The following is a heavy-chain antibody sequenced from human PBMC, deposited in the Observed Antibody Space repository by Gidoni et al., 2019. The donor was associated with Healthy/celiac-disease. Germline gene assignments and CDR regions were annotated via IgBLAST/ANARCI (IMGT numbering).Heavy chain of an antibody. V-gene: IGHV3-21*01. D-gene: IGHD2-21*02. CDR2: ISSSSSYI. Sequence: EVQLVESGGGLVKPGGSLRLSCSASGFTVSSYSMNWVRQAPGKGLECVSSISSSSSYIYYADSVKGRFTISRDNAKNSLYLQMNSLRAEDTAVYYCAREGASPPCCGDCGSHDAFDIWGQGTMVTVSS. CDR3: AREGASPPCCGDCGSHDAFDI. J-gene: IGHJ3*02. CDR1: GFTVSSYS.